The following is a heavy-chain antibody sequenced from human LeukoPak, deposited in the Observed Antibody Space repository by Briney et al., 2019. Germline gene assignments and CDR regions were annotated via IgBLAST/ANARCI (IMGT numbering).Heavy chain of an antibody. CDR3: ARDPSEQLVAPGVWFDP. Sequence: SETLSLTCTVSGGSISSYYWSWIRQPPGKGLEWTGYIYYSGSTNYNPSLKSRVTISVDTSKNQFSLKLSSVTAADTAVYYCARDPSEQLVAPGVWFDPWGQGTLVTVSS. J-gene: IGHJ5*02. CDR1: GGSISSYY. V-gene: IGHV4-59*12. CDR2: IYYSGST. D-gene: IGHD6-6*01.